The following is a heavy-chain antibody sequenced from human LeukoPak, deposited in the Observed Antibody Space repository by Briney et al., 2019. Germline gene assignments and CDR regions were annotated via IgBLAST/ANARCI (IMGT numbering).Heavy chain of an antibody. V-gene: IGHV3-20*04. CDR2: INWNGGST. Sequence: GGSLRLSCAASGFTFDDYGMNWVRQPPGKGLEWVCNINWNGGSTSYADSLKGRLTISRDNSKNTLYLQMNSLRAEDTAVYYCARGGSYLSAFDIWGQGTMVTVSS. CDR3: ARGGSYLSAFDI. D-gene: IGHD1-26*01. J-gene: IGHJ3*02. CDR1: GFTFDDYG.